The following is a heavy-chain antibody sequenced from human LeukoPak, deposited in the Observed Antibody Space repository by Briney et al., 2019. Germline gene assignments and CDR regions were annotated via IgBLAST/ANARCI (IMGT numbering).Heavy chain of an antibody. Sequence: TLSLTCTVSGGSISSGDYYWSWIRQPPGKGLEWIGYIYYSGSTYYNPSLKSRVTISVDTSKNQFSLKLSSVTAADTAVYYCARAEWELLLDYWGQGTLVTVSS. CDR1: GGSISSGDYY. J-gene: IGHJ4*02. CDR2: IYYSGST. V-gene: IGHV4-30-4*01. D-gene: IGHD1-26*01. CDR3: ARAEWELLLDY.